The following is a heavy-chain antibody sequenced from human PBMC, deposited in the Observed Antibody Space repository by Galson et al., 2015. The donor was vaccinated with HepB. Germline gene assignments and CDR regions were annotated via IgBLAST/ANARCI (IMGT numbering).Heavy chain of an antibody. CDR2: INAGNGNT. V-gene: IGHV1-3*01. CDR3: ARTQQWLDAYYFDY. CDR1: GYTFTSYA. J-gene: IGHJ4*02. D-gene: IGHD6-19*01. Sequence: SVKVSCKASGYTFTSYAMHWVRLAPGQRLEWMGWINAGNGNTKYSQKFQGRVTITRDTSASTAYMELSSLRSEDTAVYYCARTQQWLDAYYFDYWGQGTLVTVSS.